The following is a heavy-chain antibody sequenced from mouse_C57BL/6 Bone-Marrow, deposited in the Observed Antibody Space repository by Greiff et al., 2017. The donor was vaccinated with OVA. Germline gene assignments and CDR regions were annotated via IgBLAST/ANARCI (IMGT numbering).Heavy chain of an antibody. V-gene: IGHV5-4*03. CDR3: ARNSWYFDV. CDR1: GFTFSSYA. CDR2: ISDGGSYT. Sequence: EVMLVESGGGLVKPGGSLKLSCAASGFTFSSYAMSWVRQTPDKRLEWVATISDGGSYTYYPDNVKGRFTISRDNAKNNLYLQMSHLKSEDTAMYYCARNSWYFDVWGTGTTVTVSS. J-gene: IGHJ1*03.